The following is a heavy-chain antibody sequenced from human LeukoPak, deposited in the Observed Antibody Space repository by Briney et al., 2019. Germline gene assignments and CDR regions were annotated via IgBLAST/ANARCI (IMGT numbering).Heavy chain of an antibody. V-gene: IGHV3-64*01. CDR2: ISSNGGST. CDR3: ARASYYYDSSGYAFDY. Sequence: SGGSLRLSCAASGFTFSSYAMHWVRQAPGKGLEYVSAISSNGGSTYYANSVKGRFTISRDNSKNTLYLQMGSLRAEDMAVYYCARASYYYDSSGYAFDYWGQGTQVTVSS. CDR1: GFTFSSYA. D-gene: IGHD3-22*01. J-gene: IGHJ4*02.